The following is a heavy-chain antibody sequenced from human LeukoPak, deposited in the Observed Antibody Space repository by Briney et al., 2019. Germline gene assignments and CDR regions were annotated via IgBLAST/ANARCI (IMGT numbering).Heavy chain of an antibody. J-gene: IGHJ4*02. CDR2: INPNSGGT. D-gene: IGHD6-19*01. V-gene: IGHV1-2*02. CDR1: GYTFTGYY. Sequence: ASVKVSCKASGYTFTGYYMHWVRQAPGQGLEWMGWINPNSGGTNYAQKFQGRVTMTRDTSISTAYMELRSLRSDDTAVYYCAISSGYTPGDYWGQGTLVTVSS. CDR3: AISSGYTPGDY.